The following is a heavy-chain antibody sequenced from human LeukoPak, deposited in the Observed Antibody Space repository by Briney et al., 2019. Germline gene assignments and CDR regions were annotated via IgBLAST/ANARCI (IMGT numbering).Heavy chain of an antibody. D-gene: IGHD4-23*01. CDR3: ARARQATVDFDY. CDR1: GFTFSSYS. Sequence: PGGSLRLSCAASGFTFSSYSMNRVRQAPGKGLEWVSSISSSSSYIYYADSVKGRFTISRDNAKNSLYLQMNSLRAEDTAVYYCARARQATVDFDYWGQGTLVTVSS. J-gene: IGHJ4*02. CDR2: ISSSSSYI. V-gene: IGHV3-21*01.